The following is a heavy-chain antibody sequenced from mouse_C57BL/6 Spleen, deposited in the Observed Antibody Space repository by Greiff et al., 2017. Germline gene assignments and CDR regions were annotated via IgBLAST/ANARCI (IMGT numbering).Heavy chain of an antibody. CDR1: GFSLTSYG. V-gene: IGHV2-6*01. J-gene: IGHJ4*01. CDR2: IWGVGST. CDR3: ARGYDYDDAMDY. Sequence: VKLMESGPGLVAPSQSLSITCTVSGFSLTSYGVDWVRQSPGKGLEWLGVIWGVGSTNYNSALKSSLSISKDNSKSQVFLKMNSLQTDDTVMYYCARGYDYDDAMDYWGQGTSVTVSS. D-gene: IGHD2-4*01.